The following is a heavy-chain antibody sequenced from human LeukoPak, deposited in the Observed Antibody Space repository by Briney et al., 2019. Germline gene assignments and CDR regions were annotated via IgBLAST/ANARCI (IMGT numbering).Heavy chain of an antibody. CDR3: ARDQCTSTSCYGYNWFDP. CDR1: GFTLRSYW. D-gene: IGHD2-2*01. CDR2: INTDGSST. J-gene: IGHJ5*02. Sequence: GGSLRLSCAASGFTLRSYWMHWVRQAPGKGLVWVSRINTDGSSTSYADSVKGRFTISRDNAKNTLYLQMNSLRAEDTAVYYCARDQCTSTSCYGYNWFDPWGQGTLVTVSS. V-gene: IGHV3-74*01.